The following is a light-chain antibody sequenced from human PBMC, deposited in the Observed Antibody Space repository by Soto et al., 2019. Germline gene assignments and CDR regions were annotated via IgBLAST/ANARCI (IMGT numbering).Light chain of an antibody. CDR1: QDVSNY. J-gene: IGKJ3*01. CDR3: LQSYTFPCT. CDR2: AAS. Sequence: DIQMTQSPFSLSASVGDTVTLTCRASQDVSNYLNWLQQKPGKAPKLLIYAASTLQTGVPSRFSGSESGTDFTLTISSLQPEDFAIYFCLQSYTFPCTFGPG. V-gene: IGKV1-39*01.